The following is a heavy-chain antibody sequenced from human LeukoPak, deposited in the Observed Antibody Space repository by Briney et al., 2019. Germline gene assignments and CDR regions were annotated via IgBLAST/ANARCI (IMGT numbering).Heavy chain of an antibody. D-gene: IGHD5-12*01. Sequence: GASVNVSFKASGGTFSSYAISWVRQAPGQGLEWMGGNIPIFGTANYAQKFQGRVTITADESTSTAYMELSSLRSEDTAVYYCASSGSTSSSTTQEYWGQGTLVTVSS. CDR2: NIPIFGTA. V-gene: IGHV1-69*13. CDR1: GGTFSSYA. J-gene: IGHJ4*02. CDR3: ASSGSTSSSTTQEY.